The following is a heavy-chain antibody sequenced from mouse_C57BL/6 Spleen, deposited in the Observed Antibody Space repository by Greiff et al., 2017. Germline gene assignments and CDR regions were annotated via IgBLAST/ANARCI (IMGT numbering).Heavy chain of an antibody. CDR1: GYTFTSYW. CDR3: ARGEGYYYGLAY. CDR2: IHPNSGST. V-gene: IGHV1-64*01. J-gene: IGHJ3*01. Sequence: VQLQQSGAELVKPGASVKLSCKASGYTFTSYWMHWVKQRPGQGLEWIGMIHPNSGSTNYNEKFKSKATLTVDKSSSTAYMQLSSLTSEDSAVYYCARGEGYYYGLAYWGQGTLVTVSA. D-gene: IGHD1-1*01.